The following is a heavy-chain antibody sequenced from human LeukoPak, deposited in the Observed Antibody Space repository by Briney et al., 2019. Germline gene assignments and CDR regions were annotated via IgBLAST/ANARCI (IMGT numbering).Heavy chain of an antibody. CDR1: GYTFTGYY. Sequence: ASVKVSCKASGYTFTGYYMHWVRQAPGQGLEWMGWINPNSGGTNYAQKFQGRVTMTRDTSISTAYMELSRLRSDDTAVYYCARDPFRYTMVRGADYYYYGMDVWGQGTTVTVSS. CDR3: ARDPFRYTMVRGADYYYYGMDV. CDR2: INPNSGGT. V-gene: IGHV1-2*02. J-gene: IGHJ6*02. D-gene: IGHD3-10*01.